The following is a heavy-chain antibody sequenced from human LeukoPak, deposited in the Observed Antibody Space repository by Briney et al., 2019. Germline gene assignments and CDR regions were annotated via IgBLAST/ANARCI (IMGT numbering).Heavy chain of an antibody. D-gene: IGHD3-10*01. CDR1: GLSFSSYA. V-gene: IGHV3-23*01. J-gene: IGHJ4*02. CDR2: ISGSGVRT. Sequence: PGGSLRLSCAASGLSFSSYAMNWVRQAPGKGLEWVSGISGSGVRTSYADSVKGRLTISRDNSKNTLILQMNSLRPEDTAVYYCAKDYRDYGSGIYFFDYWGQGALVTVSS. CDR3: AKDYRDYGSGIYFFDY.